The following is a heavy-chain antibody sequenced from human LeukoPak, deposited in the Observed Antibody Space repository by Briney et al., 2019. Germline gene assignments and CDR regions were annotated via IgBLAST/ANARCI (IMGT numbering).Heavy chain of an antibody. V-gene: IGHV1-69*01. CDR3: ARDLGNDFWSGPYYYYYMDV. CDR2: IIPIFGTA. CDR1: GGTFSSYA. D-gene: IGHD3-3*01. Sequence: LGASVKVSCKASGGTFSSYAISWVRQAPGQGLEWMGGIIPIFGTANSAQKFQGRVTITADESTSTAYMELSRLRSDDTAVYYCARDLGNDFWSGPYYYYYMDVWGKGTTVTVSS. J-gene: IGHJ6*03.